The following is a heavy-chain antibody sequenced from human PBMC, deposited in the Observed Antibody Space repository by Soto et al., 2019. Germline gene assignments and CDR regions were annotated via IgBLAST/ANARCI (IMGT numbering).Heavy chain of an antibody. CDR1: GFTFSSYA. CDR3: AKSADCGGASCYSCLLVY. CDR2: ISGSGGST. J-gene: IGHJ4*02. V-gene: IGHV3-23*01. D-gene: IGHD2-15*01. Sequence: PGGSLRLSCAASGFTFSSYAMSWVRQAPGKGLEWVSAISGSGGSTYYADSVKGRFTISRDNSKNTLYLQMNSLRAEDTAVYYCAKSADCGGASCYSCLLVYWGQGNLVTVSS.